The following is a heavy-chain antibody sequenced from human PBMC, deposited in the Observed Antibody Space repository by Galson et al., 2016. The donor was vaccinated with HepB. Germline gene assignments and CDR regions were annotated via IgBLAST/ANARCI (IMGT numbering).Heavy chain of an antibody. CDR1: GGSISSSNC. J-gene: IGHJ5*02. CDR3: ASARIPKWYGFDP. CDR2: IYHSEST. D-gene: IGHD2-15*01. V-gene: IGHV4-4*02. Sequence: SETLSLTCGVSGGSISSSNCWSWVRQPPGKGLEWIGEIYHSESTNYNPSLKSRVTISVDKSKNQFSLKLSSVTGADTAVYYCASARIPKWYGFDPWGQGTLVTVSS.